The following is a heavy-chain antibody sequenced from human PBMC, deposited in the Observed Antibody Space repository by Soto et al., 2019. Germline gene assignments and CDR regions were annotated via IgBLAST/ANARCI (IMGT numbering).Heavy chain of an antibody. V-gene: IGHV1-69*01. D-gene: IGHD3-16*02. CDR1: GGTFSSYA. CDR3: ARTYYDYVWGSYRYMDY. J-gene: IGHJ4*02. CDR2: IIPIFGTA. Sequence: QVQLVQSGAEVKKPGSSVKVSCKASGGTFSSYAISWVRQAPGQGLEWMGGIIPIFGTANYAQKFQGRVTITADESTSRAYMGLSSLRSEDTAVYYCARTYYDYVWGSYRYMDYWGQGTLVTVSS.